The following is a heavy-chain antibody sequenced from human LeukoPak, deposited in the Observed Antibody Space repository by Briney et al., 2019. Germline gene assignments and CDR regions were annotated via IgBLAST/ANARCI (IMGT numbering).Heavy chain of an antibody. CDR1: GGSFSGYY. V-gene: IGHV4-34*01. J-gene: IGHJ4*02. CDR2: INHSGST. Sequence: SETLSLTCAVYGGSFSGYYWSWIRQPPGKGLEWIGEINHSGSTNYNPSLKSRVTISVDTSKNQFSLKLSPVTAADTAVYYCARASHDYGDYSHFDYWGQGTLVTVSS. D-gene: IGHD4-17*01. CDR3: ARASHDYGDYSHFDY.